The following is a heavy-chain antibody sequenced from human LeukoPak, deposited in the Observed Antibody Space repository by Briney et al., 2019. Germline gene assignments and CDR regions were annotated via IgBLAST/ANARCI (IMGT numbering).Heavy chain of an antibody. CDR2: ISSDGSHK. Sequence: GGSLRLSCAASGFTFSNSGMHWVRQAPGKGLEWVALISSDGSHKYYADSAKGRFSISRDNSKNTLYLQMNSLRAEDTAVYYCARDRGSFLNWFDPWGQGSLVTVSS. CDR3: ARDRGSFLNWFDP. V-gene: IGHV3-30*03. J-gene: IGHJ5*02. CDR1: GFTFSNSG.